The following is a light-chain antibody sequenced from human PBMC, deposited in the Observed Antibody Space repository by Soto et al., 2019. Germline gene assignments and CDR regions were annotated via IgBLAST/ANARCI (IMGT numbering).Light chain of an antibody. CDR3: QTYDSSLSAAV. CDR1: SSNIGAGFH. J-gene: IGLJ7*01. Sequence: QSVLTQPPSVSGAPGQRVTISCTWSSSNIGAGFHVHWYQQLPGTAPKLLIYSNINRPSGVPDRFSGSKSGTSASLAIAGLQAEDEADYYCQTYDSSLSAAVFGGGTQLTVL. CDR2: SNI. V-gene: IGLV1-40*01.